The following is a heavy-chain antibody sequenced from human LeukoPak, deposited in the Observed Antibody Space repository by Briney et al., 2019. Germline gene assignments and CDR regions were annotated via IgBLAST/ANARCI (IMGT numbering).Heavy chain of an antibody. D-gene: IGHD3-22*01. Sequence: GGSLRLSCAASGFTFSSYAMHWVRQAPGKGLEYVSAISSNVGSTYYANSVKGRFTISRDNSKNTLYLQMGSLRAEDMAVYYCWTYYYDSSGYYQDFDYWGQGTLVTVSS. CDR1: GFTFSSYA. V-gene: IGHV3-64*01. CDR3: WTYYYDSSGYYQDFDY. J-gene: IGHJ4*02. CDR2: ISSNVGST.